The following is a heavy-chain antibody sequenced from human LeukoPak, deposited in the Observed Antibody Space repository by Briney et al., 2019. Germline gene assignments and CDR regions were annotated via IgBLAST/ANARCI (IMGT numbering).Heavy chain of an antibody. Sequence: ASVKVSCKASGGTFSSYAISWVRQAPGQGLEWMGRIIPILGIANYAQKFQGRVTITADKSTSTAYMELSSLRSEDTAVYYCARGSPPDYYGSGSLDYWGQGTLVTVSS. CDR3: ARGSPPDYYGSGSLDY. J-gene: IGHJ4*02. CDR1: GGTFSSYA. CDR2: IIPILGIA. V-gene: IGHV1-69*04. D-gene: IGHD3-10*01.